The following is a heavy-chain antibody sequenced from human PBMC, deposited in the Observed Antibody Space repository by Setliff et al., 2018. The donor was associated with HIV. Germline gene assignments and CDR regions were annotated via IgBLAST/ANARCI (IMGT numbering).Heavy chain of an antibody. Sequence: SETLSLTCTVSGGSIISYYWRWIRQPPGKGLEWFGYIYYTGSTNYNPSLKSRVTISVDTSKNHFSLTLSSVTAADTAVYYCARGIPQREYSTSSRLVDYWGQGTLVTVSS. D-gene: IGHD6-6*01. V-gene: IGHV4-59*12. CDR2: IYYTGST. CDR3: ARGIPQREYSTSSRLVDY. CDR1: GGSIISYY. J-gene: IGHJ4*02.